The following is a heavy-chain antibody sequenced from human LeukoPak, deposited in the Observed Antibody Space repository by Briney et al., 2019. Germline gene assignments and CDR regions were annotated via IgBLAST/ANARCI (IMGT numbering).Heavy chain of an antibody. Sequence: SVKVSCKASGDTFSSYAISWVRQAPGQGLEWMGGIIPIFGTANYAQKFQGRVTITADESTSTAYMELSSLRSEDTAVYYCARDPRDYGENYYYYMDVWGKGTTVTVSS. CDR1: GDTFSSYA. D-gene: IGHD4-17*01. V-gene: IGHV1-69*13. CDR3: ARDPRDYGENYYYYMDV. J-gene: IGHJ6*03. CDR2: IIPIFGTA.